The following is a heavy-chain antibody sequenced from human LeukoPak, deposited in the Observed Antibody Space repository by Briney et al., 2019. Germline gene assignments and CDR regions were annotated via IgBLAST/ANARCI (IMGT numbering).Heavy chain of an antibody. CDR1: GGSFSGYY. J-gene: IGHJ3*02. V-gene: IGHV4-34*01. CDR3: ARGISYGGNPHYAFDI. CDR2: INHSGST. Sequence: SETLSLTCAVYGGSFSGYYWSWIRQPPGKGLEWIGEINHSGSTNYNPSLKSRVTISVDTSKNQFSLKLSSATAADTAVYYCARGISYGGNPHYAFDIWGQGTMVTVSS. D-gene: IGHD2-15*01.